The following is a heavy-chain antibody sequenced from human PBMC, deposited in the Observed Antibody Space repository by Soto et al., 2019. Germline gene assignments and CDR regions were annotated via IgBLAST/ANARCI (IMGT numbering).Heavy chain of an antibody. CDR1: GFSFTRYG. CDR3: ARDQGGQSGNFIFDT. CDR2: ISDDGRNL. J-gene: IGHJ4*02. Sequence: GGSLRLSCAASGFSFTRYGMHWVRQAPGKGLEWVAVISDDGRNLHYGDSVRGRFTISRDNSQSTLYLQMNSLKPEDTAVYYCARDQGGQSGNFIFDTWGQGTLVTVSS. D-gene: IGHD3-16*01. V-gene: IGHV3-30*03.